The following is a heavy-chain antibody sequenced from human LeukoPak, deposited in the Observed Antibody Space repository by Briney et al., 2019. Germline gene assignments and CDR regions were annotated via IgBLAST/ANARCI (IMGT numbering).Heavy chain of an antibody. CDR2: ISAYNGNT. Sequence: ASVKVSCKASGYTLTSYGISWVRQAPGQGLEWMGWISAYNGNTNYAQKLQGRVTMTTDTSTSTAYMELRSLRSDDTAVYYCARARGYYGSGSTVYNWFDPWGQGTLVTVSS. D-gene: IGHD3-10*01. CDR3: ARARGYYGSGSTVYNWFDP. CDR1: GYTLTSYG. V-gene: IGHV1-18*01. J-gene: IGHJ5*02.